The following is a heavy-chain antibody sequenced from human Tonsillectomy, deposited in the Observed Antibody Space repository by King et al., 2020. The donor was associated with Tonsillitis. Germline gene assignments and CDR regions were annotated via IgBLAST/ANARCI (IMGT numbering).Heavy chain of an antibody. D-gene: IGHD6-6*01. Sequence: QLQESGPGLVKPSETLSLTCTVSGGSISSSSYYWGWIRQPPGKGLEWIGSIYYSGSTYYNPSLKSRVTISVDTSKNQFSLKLSSVTAADTAVYYCERLVVAARPHYYGMDVWGQGTTVTVSS. CDR2: IYYSGST. CDR1: GGSISSSSYY. V-gene: IGHV4-39*01. CDR3: ERLVVAARPHYYGMDV. J-gene: IGHJ6*02.